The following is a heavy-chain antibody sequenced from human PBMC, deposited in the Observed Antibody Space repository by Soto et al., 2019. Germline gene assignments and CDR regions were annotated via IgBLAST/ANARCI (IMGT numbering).Heavy chain of an antibody. V-gene: IGHV3-48*02. CDR3: ARGPNTAVAGRFDY. Sequence: PGGSLRLSCAASGFTFSSYSMNWVRQPPGKGLECVSYITGGSTINYADSVKGRFTVSRDNAENSLYLQMNSLRDEDTAVYYCARGPNTAVAGRFDYWGQGTLVTVSS. CDR1: GFTFSSYS. CDR2: ITGGSTI. D-gene: IGHD6-19*01. J-gene: IGHJ4*02.